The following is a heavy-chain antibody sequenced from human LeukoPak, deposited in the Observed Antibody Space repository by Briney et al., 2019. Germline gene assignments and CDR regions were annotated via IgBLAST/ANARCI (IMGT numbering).Heavy chain of an antibody. V-gene: IGHV3-23*01. CDR3: AKWNEGHYTDY. CDR2: IARSGGGT. D-gene: IGHD3-3*01. Sequence: PGGSLRLSCSASGFIFSSYYMHWVRQAPGKGLDWVSGIARSGGGTYYADSVKGRFTISRDNSKSTLYLQMNNLRAEDTAVYYCAKWNEGHYTDYWGQGTLVTVSS. CDR1: GFIFSSYY. J-gene: IGHJ4*02.